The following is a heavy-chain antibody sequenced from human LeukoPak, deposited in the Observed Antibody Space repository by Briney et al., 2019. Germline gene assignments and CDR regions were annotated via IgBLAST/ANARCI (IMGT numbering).Heavy chain of an antibody. CDR3: AKGHYERSAYHFYMDV. Sequence: GGSLRLSCAASGFTVSSNYMSWVRQAPGKGLEWVSAISGSGSRTYYADSVKGRFTISRDHSKNTLSLQLSRLRVEDTAIYYCAKGHYERSAYHFYMDVWGKGTTVTVSS. CDR2: ISGSGSRT. D-gene: IGHD3-22*01. J-gene: IGHJ6*03. V-gene: IGHV3-23*01. CDR1: GFTVSSNY.